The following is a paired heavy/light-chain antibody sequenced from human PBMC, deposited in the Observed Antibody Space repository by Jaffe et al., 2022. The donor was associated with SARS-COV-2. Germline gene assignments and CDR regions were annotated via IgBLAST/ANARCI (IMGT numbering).Heavy chain of an antibody. D-gene: IGHD6-25*01. Sequence: QVQLQESGPGLVKPSETLSLTCSVSGASISPYYWNWIRQPPGKGLEWIGFIYYDGSAIYNPSLRSRLTISVDTSKNQFSLKLTSVTAADTAVYYCARGSAAHGGYSDYWGQGTLVTVSS. V-gene: IGHV4-59*01. CDR1: GASISPYY. J-gene: IGHJ4*02. CDR2: IYYDGSA. CDR3: ARGSAAHGGYSDY.
Light chain of an antibody. CDR1: QSVLSSSNNKNY. CDR3: QHYYSAPYT. Sequence: DIVMTQSPDSLAVSLGERATINCKSSQSVLSSSNNKNYLAWHQQKPGQPPKLLIYWASTRDSGVPDRFSGSGSGADFTLTISNLQAEDVAVYYCQHYYSAPYTFGQGTKLEIQ. CDR2: WAS. V-gene: IGKV4-1*01. J-gene: IGKJ2*01.